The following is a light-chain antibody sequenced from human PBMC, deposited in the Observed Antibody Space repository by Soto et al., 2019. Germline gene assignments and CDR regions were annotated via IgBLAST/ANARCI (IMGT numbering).Light chain of an antibody. CDR1: SSDVGTYNY. J-gene: IGLJ3*02. Sequence: QSALTQPASVSGSPGQSITISCTGTSSDVGTYNYVSWYQQHPGKAPKLMLYAVSNRPSGVSNRFSGSKSGNTASLTISGLQADDEADYYCAAWDDSLNGWVFGGGTKLTVL. CDR2: AVS. CDR3: AAWDDSLNGWV. V-gene: IGLV2-14*01.